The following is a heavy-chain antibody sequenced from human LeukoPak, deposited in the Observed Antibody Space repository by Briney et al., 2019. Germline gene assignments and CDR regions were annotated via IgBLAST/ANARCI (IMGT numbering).Heavy chain of an antibody. J-gene: IGHJ4*02. V-gene: IGHV5-51*01. D-gene: IGHD6-13*01. CDR2: IYPGDSDT. CDR3: ARQSRSDSWYLERHYSQNLDY. Sequence: GESLKISCKGSGYSFTSYWIGWVRQMPGKGLEWMGIIYPGDSDTRYSPSFQGQVTISADKSISTAYLQWSSLKASDTAMYYCARQSRSDSWYLERHYSQNLDYWGQGTLVTVSS. CDR1: GYSFTSYW.